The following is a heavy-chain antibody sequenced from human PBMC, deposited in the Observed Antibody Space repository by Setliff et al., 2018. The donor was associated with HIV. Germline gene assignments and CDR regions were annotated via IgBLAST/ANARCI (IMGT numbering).Heavy chain of an antibody. V-gene: IGHV4-39*07. Sequence: PSETLSLTCTVSGASSIYFWGWIRQPPGKGLEWIGSVYYSGSTYYNPSLESRVTMSLDTSKNHFSLKLTSVTAADSAVYFCAKAAPGSIPGFPEYFHHWGQGTLVTVSS. D-gene: IGHD2-15*01. CDR1: GASSIYF. CDR2: VYYSGST. J-gene: IGHJ1*01. CDR3: AKAAPGSIPGFPEYFHH.